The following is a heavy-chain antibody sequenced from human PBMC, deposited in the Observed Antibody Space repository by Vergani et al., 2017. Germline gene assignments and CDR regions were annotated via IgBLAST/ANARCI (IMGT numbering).Heavy chain of an antibody. D-gene: IGHD3-3*01. Sequence: EVQLVESGGGLVQPGGSLRLSCAASEFTFSSYWMNWVRQAPGKGLEWVANIKQDGSEKYYVDFVKGRFTISRDNAKNSLYLQMNSLRAEDTAVYYCARYFWSGYSQDYGMDVWGQGTTVTVSS. CDR2: IKQDGSEK. V-gene: IGHV3-7*01. J-gene: IGHJ6*02. CDR3: ARYFWSGYSQDYGMDV. CDR1: EFTFSSYW.